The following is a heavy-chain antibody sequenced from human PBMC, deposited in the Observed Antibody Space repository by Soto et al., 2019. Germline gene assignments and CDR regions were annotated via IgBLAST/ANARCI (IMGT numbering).Heavy chain of an antibody. CDR1: GASISSVDYY. CDR3: ARAVNNYYGMDV. V-gene: IGHV4-30-4*01. J-gene: IGHJ6*02. D-gene: IGHD6-19*01. Sequence: QVQLQESGPGLVKPSQTLSLTCSISGASISSVDYYWSWFRQPPGKGLEWIGYISYSGSTYYNPSLKSRITISVDTSKTQFALILSAVTAADTAVFYCARAVNNYYGMDVWGQGTTVTVSS. CDR2: ISYSGST.